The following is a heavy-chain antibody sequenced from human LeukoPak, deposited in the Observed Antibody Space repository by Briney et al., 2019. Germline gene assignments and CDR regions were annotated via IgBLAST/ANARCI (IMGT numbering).Heavy chain of an antibody. Sequence: SETLSLTCTVSGGSISSYYWSWIRQPPGKGLEWIGYIYYSGSTNYNPSLKSRVTISVDTSKNQFSLKLSSVTAADTAVYYCARSYGYNWYGYWGQGTLVTVSS. D-gene: IGHD5-24*01. CDR2: IYYSGST. CDR3: ARSYGYNWYGY. V-gene: IGHV4-59*01. J-gene: IGHJ4*02. CDR1: GGSISSYY.